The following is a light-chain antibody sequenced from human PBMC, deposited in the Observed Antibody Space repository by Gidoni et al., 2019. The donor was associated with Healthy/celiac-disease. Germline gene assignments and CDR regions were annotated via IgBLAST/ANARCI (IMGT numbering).Light chain of an antibody. CDR2: DVS. CDR3: CSYAGSYSYV. J-gene: IGLJ1*01. Sequence: QSALTQPRSVSASPGQSVTISCTGTSSDVGGYNYVSWFQQHPGKAPKLMIYDVSKRPSGVPDRFSGSKSGNTASLTISGLQAEDEADYCCCSYAGSYSYVFGTGTKVTVL. CDR1: SSDVGGYNY. V-gene: IGLV2-11*01.